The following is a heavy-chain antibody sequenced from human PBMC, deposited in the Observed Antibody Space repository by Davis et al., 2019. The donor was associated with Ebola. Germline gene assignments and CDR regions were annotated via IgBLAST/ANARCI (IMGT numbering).Heavy chain of an antibody. V-gene: IGHV4-39*01. CDR2: IYYSGST. CDR3: ARGCRSLGKDAFDI. J-gene: IGHJ3*02. CDR1: GGSISSSSYY. Sequence: MPSETLSLTCTVSGGSISSSSYYRGWIRQPPGKGLEWIGSIYYSGSTYYNPSLKSRVTISVDTSKNQFSLKLSSVTAADTAVYYCARGCRSLGKDAFDIWGQGTMVTVSS. D-gene: IGHD7-27*01.